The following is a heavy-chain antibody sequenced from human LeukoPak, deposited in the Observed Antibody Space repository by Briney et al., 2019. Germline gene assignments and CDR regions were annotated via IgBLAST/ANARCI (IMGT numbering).Heavy chain of an antibody. CDR2: IRGSGSST. D-gene: IGHD2-15*01. V-gene: IGHV3-23*01. J-gene: IGHJ3*02. CDR1: GFTFSNYG. Sequence: GGSLRLSCAASGFTFSNYGMSWVRQAPGKGLEWVSAIRGSGSSTYYADPVKGRFTISRDNSKNTLYLQMNSLRADDTAVYYCAKREGGFDAFDIWGQGTMVTVSS. CDR3: AKREGGFDAFDI.